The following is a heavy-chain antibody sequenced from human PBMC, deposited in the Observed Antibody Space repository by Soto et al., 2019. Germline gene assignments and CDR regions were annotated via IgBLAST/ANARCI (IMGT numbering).Heavy chain of an antibody. V-gene: IGHV3-53*01. CDR2: VYDLDGT. Sequence: DVQLVESGGGLIQPGGSLRLSCVASGLTVSGEKYMAWVRQAPGKVPEWVSGVYDLDGTYYADSVRGRFTTSIDSSRTTVYLHMRDLRPEDTALYFCATWHLREHAYDIWGQGTMVTVSS. D-gene: IGHD5-12*01. J-gene: IGHJ3*02. CDR3: ATWHLREHAYDI. CDR1: GLTVSGEKY.